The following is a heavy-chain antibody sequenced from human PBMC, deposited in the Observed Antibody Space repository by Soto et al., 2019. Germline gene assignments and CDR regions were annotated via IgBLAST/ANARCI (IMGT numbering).Heavy chain of an antibody. CDR1: GYTFTTYG. Sequence: AASVKVSCKASGYTFTTYGIGWLRQAPGKGLECVGWISAYNGNTNYAQNLQGRVTMTTDTSTTTAYMELNSLRAEDTAVYYCAWPGGFDPWGQGTLVTVSS. V-gene: IGHV1-18*01. D-gene: IGHD3-10*01. CDR3: AWPGGFDP. CDR2: ISAYNGNT. J-gene: IGHJ5*02.